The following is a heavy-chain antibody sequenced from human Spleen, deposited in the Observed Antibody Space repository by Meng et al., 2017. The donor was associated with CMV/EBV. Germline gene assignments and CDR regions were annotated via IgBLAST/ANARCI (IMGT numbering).Heavy chain of an antibody. CDR3: AKDGGVVVAAIPHYYYYGMDV. V-gene: IGHV3-23*01. Sequence: GESLKISCAASGFNYYGYWMTWVRQAPGKGLEWVSAISGSGGTTYYADSVKGRFTISRDNSKNTVYLQMNGLRAEDTAVYYCAKDGGVVVAAIPHYYYYGMDVWGQGTTVTVSS. CDR1: GFNYYGYW. J-gene: IGHJ6*02. CDR2: ISGSGGTT. D-gene: IGHD2-15*01.